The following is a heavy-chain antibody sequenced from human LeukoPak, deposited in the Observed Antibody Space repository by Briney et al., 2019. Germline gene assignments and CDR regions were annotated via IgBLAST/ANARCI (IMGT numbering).Heavy chain of an antibody. CDR1: GFTFSSYT. CDR2: LSGSGGST. CDR3: AKPLTTLRTYWYFDL. D-gene: IGHD4-17*01. J-gene: IGHJ2*01. Sequence: PGGSLRLSCAASGFTFSSYTMNWVRQAPGKGLEWVSGLSGSGGSTYYADPVKGRFTISRDNSKNTLYLQMNSLRAEDTALYYCAKPLTTLRTYWYFDLWGRGTLVTVSS. V-gene: IGHV3-23*01.